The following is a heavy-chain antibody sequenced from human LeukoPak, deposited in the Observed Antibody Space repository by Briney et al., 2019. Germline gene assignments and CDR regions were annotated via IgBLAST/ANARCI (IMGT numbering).Heavy chain of an antibody. Sequence: GGSLRLSCAASGFTLSSYWMHWVRQVPGKGLVWVSHINTDGTVTHYADSVKGRFTISRDNAKNTLYLQMNSLRAEDTAVYYCAKGSYDFWSADDWFDPWGQGTLVTVSS. CDR3: AKGSYDFWSADDWFDP. J-gene: IGHJ5*02. CDR1: GFTLSSYW. D-gene: IGHD3-3*01. V-gene: IGHV3-74*01. CDR2: INTDGTVT.